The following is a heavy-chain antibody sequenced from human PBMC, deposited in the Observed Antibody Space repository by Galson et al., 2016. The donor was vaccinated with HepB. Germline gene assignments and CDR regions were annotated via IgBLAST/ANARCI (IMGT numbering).Heavy chain of an antibody. CDR1: GFSVTNFY. Sequence: SLRLSCAASGFSVTNFYMTWVRQAPGKGLEWVSVIYDDGRPYYADSVKGRFTISRDSSKNTLFLQMNSLRVEDTAVYYCARDHGSAWYGGGLDIWGRGTMVTVSS. CDR2: IYDDGRP. V-gene: IGHV3-53*01. CDR3: ARDHGSAWYGGGLDI. D-gene: IGHD6-19*01. J-gene: IGHJ3*02.